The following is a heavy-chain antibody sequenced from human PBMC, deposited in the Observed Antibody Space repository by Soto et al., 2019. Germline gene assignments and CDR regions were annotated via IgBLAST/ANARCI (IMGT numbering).Heavy chain of an antibody. CDR1: GFSLSTSGVG. J-gene: IGHJ4*02. Sequence: QITLKESGPTLVKPTQTLTLTCTFSGFSLSTSGVGVGWIRQPPGKALEWIALIYWDDDKGYSPSLKSRLTSTHHTTPTPVVRTMTNMDPADTATYYCPRRRLGCAFDYWGQGTLLTVSS. D-gene: IGHD2-15*01. CDR2: IYWDDDK. CDR3: PRRRLGCAFDY. V-gene: IGHV2-5*02.